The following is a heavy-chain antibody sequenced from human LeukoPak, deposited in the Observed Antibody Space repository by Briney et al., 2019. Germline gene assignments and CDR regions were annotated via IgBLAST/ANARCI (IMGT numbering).Heavy chain of an antibody. D-gene: IGHD3/OR15-3a*01. V-gene: IGHV3-48*02. Sequence: GGSLRLSCAASGFTFSTYSMNWVRQAPGKGLEWVSYIGTGSSAVYYADSVKGRFTISRDNAKDSLYLQMNSLRDEDTAVYFCARDQDFAFDYWGQGTLVTVSS. CDR2: IGTGSSAV. CDR1: GFTFSTYS. CDR3: ARDQDFAFDY. J-gene: IGHJ4*02.